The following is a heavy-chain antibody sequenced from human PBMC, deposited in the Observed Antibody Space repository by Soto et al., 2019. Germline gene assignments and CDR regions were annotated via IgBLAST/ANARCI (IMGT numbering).Heavy chain of an antibody. CDR1: GFTFSSYG. J-gene: IGHJ6*02. V-gene: IGHV3-30*18. Sequence: GGSLRLSCAASGFTFSSYGMHWVRQAPGKGLEWVAVISYDGSNKYYADSVKGRFTISRDNSKNTLYLQMNSLRAEDTAVYYCAKGTIFGVVTHYYYYYGMDVWGQGITVTVSS. CDR3: AKGTIFGVVTHYYYYYGMDV. D-gene: IGHD3-3*01. CDR2: ISYDGSNK.